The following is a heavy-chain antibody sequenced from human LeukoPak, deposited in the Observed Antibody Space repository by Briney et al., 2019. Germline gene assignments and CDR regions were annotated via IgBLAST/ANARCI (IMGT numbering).Heavy chain of an antibody. CDR3: ARDRLAAADY. Sequence: GGSLRLSCAASGFTFSDYYMSWIRQAPGKGLEWVSYISSSGSTIYYADSVKGRFTISRDNAKNSLYLQMNSLRAGDTAVYCARDRLAAADYWGQGTLVTVSS. CDR1: GFTFSDYY. J-gene: IGHJ4*02. D-gene: IGHD6-13*01. CDR2: ISSSGSTI. V-gene: IGHV3-11*04.